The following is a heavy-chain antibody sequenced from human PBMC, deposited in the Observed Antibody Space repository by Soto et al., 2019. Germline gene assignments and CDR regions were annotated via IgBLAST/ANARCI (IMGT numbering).Heavy chain of an antibody. CDR3: ARLGRVTIFGVVIPDAFDI. Sequence: SETLSLTCAGYGGSFSGYYWSWIRQPPGKGLEWIGEINHSGSTNYNPSLKSRVTISVDTSKNQFSLKLSSVTAADTAVYYCARLGRVTIFGVVIPDAFDIWGQGTMVTVSS. CDR2: INHSGST. CDR1: GGSFSGYY. J-gene: IGHJ3*02. V-gene: IGHV4-34*01. D-gene: IGHD3-3*01.